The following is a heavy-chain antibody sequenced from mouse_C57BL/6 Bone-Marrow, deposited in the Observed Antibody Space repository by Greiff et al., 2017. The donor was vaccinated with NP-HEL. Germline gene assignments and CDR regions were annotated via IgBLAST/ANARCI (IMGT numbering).Heavy chain of an antibody. CDR3: ARDSLYAMDY. CDR2: ISNLAYSI. Sequence: EVKLMESGGGLVQPGGSLKLSCAASGFTFSDYGMAWVRQAPRKGPEWVAFISNLAYSIYYADTVTGRFTISRENAKNTLYLEMSSLRSEDTAMYYCARDSLYAMDYWGQGTSVTVSS. J-gene: IGHJ4*01. CDR1: GFTFSDYG. V-gene: IGHV5-15*01.